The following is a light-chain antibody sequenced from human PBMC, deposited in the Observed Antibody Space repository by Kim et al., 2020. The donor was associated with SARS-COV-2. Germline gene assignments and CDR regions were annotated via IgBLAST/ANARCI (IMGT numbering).Light chain of an antibody. Sequence: EIVMTQSPATLSVSPGERATLFCRASESIGGALAWYQQKPGQAPRLLIYHASTRATGVPGRFSGSGFGTEFSLSISSLQSEDFAVYHCQQYNDWPPVTFGGGTKVEI. CDR2: HAS. V-gene: IGKV3-15*01. CDR3: QQYNDWPPVT. J-gene: IGKJ4*01. CDR1: ESIGGA.